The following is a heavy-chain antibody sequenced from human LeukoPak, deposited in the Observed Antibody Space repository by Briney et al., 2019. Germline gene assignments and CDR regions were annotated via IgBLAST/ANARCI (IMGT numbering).Heavy chain of an antibody. J-gene: IGHJ6*03. CDR2: INHCGST. CDR1: GGSFSGYY. V-gene: IGHV4-34*01. D-gene: IGHD6-19*01. Sequence: PSETLSLTCAVYGGSFSGYYWSWIRQPPGKGLEWDGEINHCGSTKNNPTLTRRVTISVDTSTNQSSLTLSPVTAAAPAVYFCSGNGCSGWPHYYYYMDVWGKGTTVAASS. CDR3: SGNGCSGWPHYYYYMDV.